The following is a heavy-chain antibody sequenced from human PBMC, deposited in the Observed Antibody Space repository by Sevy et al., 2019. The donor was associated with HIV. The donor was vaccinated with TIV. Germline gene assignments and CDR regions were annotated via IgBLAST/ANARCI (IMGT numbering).Heavy chain of an antibody. V-gene: IGHV4-59*01. J-gene: IGHJ5*02. D-gene: IGHD5-12*01. CDR2: IHYTGSR. CDR3: ARAPPVRSGDDSLNWFDP. CDR1: GGPISSYY. Sequence: SETLSLTCTVSGGPISSYYWSWLRQPPGKGLQYIGYIHYTGSRNYNPSLKSRVTISLDTSKNQFSLKVTSVTAADTAVYYCARAPPVRSGDDSLNWFDPWGQGTLVTVSS.